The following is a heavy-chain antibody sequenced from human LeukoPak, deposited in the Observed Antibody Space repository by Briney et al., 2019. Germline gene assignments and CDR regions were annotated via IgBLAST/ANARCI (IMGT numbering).Heavy chain of an antibody. CDR2: ISPSGGST. V-gene: IGHV1-2*02. J-gene: IGHJ4*02. CDR3: AREAAAPGDY. CDR1: GYTFTSNY. Sequence: ASVKVSCKAFGYTFTSNYMHWVRQAPGQGPEWMGVISPSGGSTTYAQKFQGRVTMTRDTSISTAYMELSRLRSDDTAVYYCAREAAAPGDYWGQGTLVTVSS. D-gene: IGHD6-13*01.